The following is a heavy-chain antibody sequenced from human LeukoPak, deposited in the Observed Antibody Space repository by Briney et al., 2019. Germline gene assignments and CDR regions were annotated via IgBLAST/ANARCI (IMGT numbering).Heavy chain of an antibody. D-gene: IGHD5-12*01. CDR1: GFTFSSYG. V-gene: IGHV3-30*03. CDR2: ISYDGSNK. CDR3: ARYPGYSGYDY. Sequence: PGGSLRLSCAASGFTFSSYGMHWVRQAPGKGLEWVAVISYDGSNKYYADSVKGRFTISRDNSKNTLYLQMNSLRAEDTAVYYCARYPGYSGYDYWGQGTLVTVSS. J-gene: IGHJ4*02.